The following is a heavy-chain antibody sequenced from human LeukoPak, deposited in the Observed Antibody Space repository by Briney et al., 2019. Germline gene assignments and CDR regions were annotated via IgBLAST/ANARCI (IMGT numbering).Heavy chain of an antibody. CDR3: ARDRDYSNTERGFDY. Sequence: ATVNVSCKISGYTFKDYYIHWVRQPPGQGLEWVGCINSIRGETHSAQMPQRRDTMTGDTSISIAYMQLRTVTSGDTAVYYCARDRDYSNTERGFDYWGQGTLVTVSS. CDR2: INSIRGET. D-gene: IGHD4-11*01. J-gene: IGHJ4*02. CDR1: GYTFKDYY. V-gene: IGHV1-2*02.